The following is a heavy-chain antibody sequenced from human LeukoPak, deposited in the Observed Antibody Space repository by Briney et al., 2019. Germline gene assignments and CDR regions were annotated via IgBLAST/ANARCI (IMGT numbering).Heavy chain of an antibody. Sequence: SQTLSLTCAISGDSVSSNSAAWNWIRQSPSRGLEWLGRTYYRSKWYNDYAVSVKSRITINPDTSKNQFSLQLNSVTPEDTAVYYCARDLQTRYSSGWYLGFDAFDIWGQGTMVTVSS. CDR2: TYYRSKWYN. V-gene: IGHV6-1*01. J-gene: IGHJ3*02. CDR3: ARDLQTRYSSGWYLGFDAFDI. CDR1: GDSVSSNSAA. D-gene: IGHD6-19*01.